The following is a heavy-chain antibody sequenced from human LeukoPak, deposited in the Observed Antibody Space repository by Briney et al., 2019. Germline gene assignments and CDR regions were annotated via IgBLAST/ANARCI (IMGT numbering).Heavy chain of an antibody. Sequence: SETLSLTCTVSGGSISSYYWSWIRQPPGKGLEWIGYIYYSGSTNYNPSLKSRVTISVDTSRNQFSLRLSSVTAADTAVYYCARVTGYMVEDYFDYWGQGTLVTVSS. D-gene: IGHD5-12*01. CDR2: IYYSGST. CDR1: GGSISSYY. CDR3: ARVTGYMVEDYFDY. V-gene: IGHV4-59*01. J-gene: IGHJ4*02.